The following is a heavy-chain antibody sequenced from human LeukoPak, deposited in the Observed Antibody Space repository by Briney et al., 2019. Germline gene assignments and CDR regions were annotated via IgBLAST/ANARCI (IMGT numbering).Heavy chain of an antibody. Sequence: PGGSLRLSCAASGFTFSSYSMNWVRQAPGKGLECVSSISSSSSSIYYADSVKGRFTISRDDAKNSLYLQMNRLRAEDTAVYYCARTATDTGEFDYWGQGTLVTVSS. D-gene: IGHD6-13*01. J-gene: IGHJ4*02. V-gene: IGHV3-21*01. CDR2: ISSSSSSI. CDR3: ARTATDTGEFDY. CDR1: GFTFSSYS.